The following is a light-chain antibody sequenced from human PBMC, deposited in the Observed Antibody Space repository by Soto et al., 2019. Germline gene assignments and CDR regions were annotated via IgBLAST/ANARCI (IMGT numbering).Light chain of an antibody. CDR1: QSVSSTY. CDR2: GAS. Sequence: IVLTQSPATLSLSPGERATLSCRASQSVSSTYLAWYQHRPGQAPRLLIYGASSRATGIPDRFSGSGSGTDFTLIISRLEPEDFAVYYCQQRSNWPRTFGGGTKVDIK. V-gene: IGKV3D-20*02. CDR3: QQRSNWPRT. J-gene: IGKJ4*01.